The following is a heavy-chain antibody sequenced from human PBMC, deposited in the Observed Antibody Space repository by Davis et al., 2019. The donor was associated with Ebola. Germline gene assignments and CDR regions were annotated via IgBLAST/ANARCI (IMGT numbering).Heavy chain of an antibody. CDR2: IDRSGSTI. Sequence: GEPLKISCAASGFTFSEHYMSWIRQGPGKGLEWVSYIDRSGSTIYYADSVKGRYTISRDNAKSSLYLQMNSLRAEDTAVYFCARGHYGLDVWGQGTTVTVSS. J-gene: IGHJ6*02. CDR1: GFTFSEHY. V-gene: IGHV3-11*01. CDR3: ARGHYGLDV.